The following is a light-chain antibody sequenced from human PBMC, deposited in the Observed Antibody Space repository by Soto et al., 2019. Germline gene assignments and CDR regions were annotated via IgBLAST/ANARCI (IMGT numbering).Light chain of an antibody. CDR1: QSVSSNY. J-gene: IGKJ1*01. CDR3: QQYGSSPRE. V-gene: IGKV3-20*01. CDR2: GAS. Sequence: EIVLTQSPGTLSLSPGERATLSCRASQSVSSNYLAWYQQKPGQAPRLLIYGASSRATGIPDRFSGSGSGTDFTLTISRLEPEDFAVYYLQQYGSSPREFGQGTEVEIK.